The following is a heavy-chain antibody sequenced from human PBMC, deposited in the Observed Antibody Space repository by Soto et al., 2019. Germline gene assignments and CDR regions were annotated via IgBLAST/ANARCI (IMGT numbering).Heavy chain of an antibody. J-gene: IGHJ4*02. D-gene: IGHD4-17*01. V-gene: IGHV4-39*07. Sequence: PSETLSLTCAVSGGSISSSSYYWGWIRQPPGKGLEWIGNIYYSGSTYYNPPLKSRVTISVDRSKNQFSLKLSSVTAADTAVYYCARSMTTVTTNDYWGQGSLVTVSS. CDR3: ARSMTTVTTNDY. CDR2: IYYSGST. CDR1: GGSISSSSYY.